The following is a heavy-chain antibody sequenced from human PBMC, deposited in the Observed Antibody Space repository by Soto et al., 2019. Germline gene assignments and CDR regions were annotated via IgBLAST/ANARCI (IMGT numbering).Heavy chain of an antibody. CDR2: ISGSGGST. Sequence: GGSLRLSCAASGLTFSSYAMSWVRQAPGKGLEWVSAISGSGGSTYYADSVKGRFTISRDNSKNTLYLQMNSLRAEDTAVYYCAKALLWFGELSPDAFDIWGQGTMVTVSS. CDR3: AKALLWFGELSPDAFDI. D-gene: IGHD3-10*01. J-gene: IGHJ3*02. CDR1: GLTFSSYA. V-gene: IGHV3-23*01.